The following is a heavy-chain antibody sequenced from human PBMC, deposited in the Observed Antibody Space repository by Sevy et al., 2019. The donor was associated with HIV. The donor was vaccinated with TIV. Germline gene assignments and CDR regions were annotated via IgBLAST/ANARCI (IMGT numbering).Heavy chain of an antibody. D-gene: IGHD3-22*01. CDR2: FDPEDGET. CDR3: ATTKDYYDSSGYPFDY. CDR1: GYTLTELS. Sequence: ASVKVSCKVSGYTLTELSMHWARQAPGRGLEWMGSFDPEDGETIYQQKFQGRVTLTEDTSTDTAYMELSSLRSEDTAVYYCATTKDYYDSSGYPFDYWGQGTLVTVSS. V-gene: IGHV1-24*01. J-gene: IGHJ4*02.